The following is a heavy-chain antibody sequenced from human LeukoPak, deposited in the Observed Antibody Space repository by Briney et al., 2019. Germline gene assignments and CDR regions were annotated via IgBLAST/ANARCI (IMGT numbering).Heavy chain of an antibody. J-gene: IGHJ5*02. Sequence: GGSLRLSCAASGFTFSSSTMNWVRRAPGKGLEWVSSISSSSDYIYYADSVKGRFTISRDNAKDSLYLQMNSLRAEDTAVYYCVRIPNSANFPNWFDPWGQGTLVTVSS. CDR3: VRIPNSANFPNWFDP. V-gene: IGHV3-21*01. D-gene: IGHD4/OR15-4a*01. CDR2: ISSSSDYI. CDR1: GFTFSSST.